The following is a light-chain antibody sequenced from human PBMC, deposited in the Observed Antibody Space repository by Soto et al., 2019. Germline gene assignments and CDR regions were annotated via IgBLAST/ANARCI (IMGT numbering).Light chain of an antibody. CDR2: EGS. Sequence: QSALTQPASVSGSPGQSFTISCTGTSSDVGSYNLVSWYQQHPGKAPKLMIYEGSKRPSGVSNRFSGSKSGNTASLTISGLQAEDEADYYCCSYAGSSTFGVVFGGGTKLTVL. J-gene: IGLJ2*01. CDR1: SSDVGSYNL. CDR3: CSYAGSSTFGVV. V-gene: IGLV2-23*03.